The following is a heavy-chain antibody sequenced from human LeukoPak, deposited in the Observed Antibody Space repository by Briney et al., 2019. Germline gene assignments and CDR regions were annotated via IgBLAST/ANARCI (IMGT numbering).Heavy chain of an antibody. CDR2: IYYSGST. V-gene: IGHV4-59*08. CDR3: ARHGMRLGPFDY. CDR1: GGSISSYY. D-gene: IGHD3/OR15-3a*01. Sequence: PSETLSLTCTVSGGSISSYYWSWIRQPPGKGLEWIGYIYYSGSTNYNPSLKSRVTISVDTSKNQFPLKLSSVTAADTAVYYCARHGMRLGPFDYWGQGTLVTVSS. J-gene: IGHJ4*02.